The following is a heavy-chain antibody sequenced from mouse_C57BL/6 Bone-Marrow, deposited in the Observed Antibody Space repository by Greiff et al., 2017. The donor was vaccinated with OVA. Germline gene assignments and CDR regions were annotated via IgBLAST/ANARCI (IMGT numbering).Heavy chain of an antibody. Sequence: EVQLQQSGPELVKPGASVKISCKASGYTFTDYYMNWVKQSHGQSLEWIGDINPNNGGTSYNQKFKGKATLTVDKSSSTAYLALRSLTSEDSAVYYCARSGDYRGWYFDVWGTGTTVTVSS. CDR1: GYTFTDYY. CDR3: ARSGDYRGWYFDV. J-gene: IGHJ1*03. V-gene: IGHV1-26*01. CDR2: INPNNGGT. D-gene: IGHD2-14*01.